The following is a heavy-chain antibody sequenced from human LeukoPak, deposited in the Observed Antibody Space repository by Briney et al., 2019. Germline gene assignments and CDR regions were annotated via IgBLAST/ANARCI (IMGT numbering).Heavy chain of an antibody. V-gene: IGHV3-48*03. CDR2: ISSSGSTI. CDR3: ARDRDVVVVAAAFDY. D-gene: IGHD2-15*01. CDR1: GFTFSSYE. J-gene: IGHJ4*02. Sequence: GGSLRLSCAASGFTFSSYEMNWVRQAPGKGLEWVSYISSSGSTIYYADSVKGRFTISRDNAKNSLYLQMNSLRAEDTAVYYCARDRDVVVVAAAFDYWGRGTLVTVSS.